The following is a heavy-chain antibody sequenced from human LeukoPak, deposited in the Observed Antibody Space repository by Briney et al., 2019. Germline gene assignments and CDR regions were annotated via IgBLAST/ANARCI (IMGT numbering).Heavy chain of an antibody. CDR3: ARSDYCGGDCYSSLSNY. CDR1: GFTFRSMS. Sequence: GSLRLSCAASGFTFRSMSMNWVRQAPGKGLEWFSSISVSSSYIYYADTVRGRFTISRDNATSSLYLQMNSLRAEDTAVYFCARSDYCGGDCYSSLSNYWGQGTLVTVSS. CDR2: ISVSSSYI. J-gene: IGHJ4*02. D-gene: IGHD2-21*02. V-gene: IGHV3-21*01.